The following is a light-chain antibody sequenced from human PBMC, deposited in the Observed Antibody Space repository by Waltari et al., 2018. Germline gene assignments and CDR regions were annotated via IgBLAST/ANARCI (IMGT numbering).Light chain of an antibody. Sequence: DIVVTQSPLSLPVTPGEPDSISCRSRQSLLHRDGNKSLDWDLKKPGQFPQRLIYLGAKRASGVPDRFIGSVSVTDFTLRISRVEADYVGVYYCMQSLQTLLTFGQGTKVEIK. V-gene: IGKV2-28*01. CDR2: LGA. J-gene: IGKJ1*01. CDR1: QSLLHRDGNKS. CDR3: MQSLQTLLT.